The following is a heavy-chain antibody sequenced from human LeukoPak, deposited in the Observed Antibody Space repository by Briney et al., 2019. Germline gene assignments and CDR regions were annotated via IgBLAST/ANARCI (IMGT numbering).Heavy chain of an antibody. Sequence: PGRSLRLSCAASGFTFDDYAMHWVRQAPGKGLEWVSGISWNSGSIGYADSVKGRFTVSRDNAKDSLYLQMNSLRAEDTALYYCAKEATTRGYLDYWGQGTLVTVSS. V-gene: IGHV3-9*01. J-gene: IGHJ4*02. CDR2: ISWNSGSI. CDR1: GFTFDDYA. D-gene: IGHD1-26*01. CDR3: AKEATTRGYLDY.